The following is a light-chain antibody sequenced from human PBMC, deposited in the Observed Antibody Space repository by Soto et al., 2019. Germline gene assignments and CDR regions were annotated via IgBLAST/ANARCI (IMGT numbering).Light chain of an antibody. Sequence: TQSAATPSATVGDRDTITCRAIQSVNNNLAWYQQKPGQAPRLLIFGASTRATGIPARFSGSGSGTEFTLTISSLQSEDFAVYHCQQYNNRPPGIPFGQGTRLEIK. CDR2: GAS. CDR3: QQYNNRPPGIP. J-gene: IGKJ5*01. V-gene: IGKV3-15*01. CDR1: QSVNNN.